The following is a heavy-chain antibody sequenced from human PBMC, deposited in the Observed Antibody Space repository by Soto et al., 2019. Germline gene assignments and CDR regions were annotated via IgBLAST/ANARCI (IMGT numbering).Heavy chain of an antibody. CDR1: GGTFSSYA. D-gene: IGHD3-3*02. CDR3: AERQSIHDYYYAMDV. Sequence: QVQLEQSGAEVKKPGSSVKVSCKASGGTFSSYAISWVRQAPGQGLEWMGGIITIFGTADYAQKLQGRVTITADEPASTAHKEQSSLRSADAAVDYCAERQSIHDYYYAMDVWCQGTTVTVSS. CDR2: IITIFGTA. V-gene: IGHV1-69*12. J-gene: IGHJ6*02.